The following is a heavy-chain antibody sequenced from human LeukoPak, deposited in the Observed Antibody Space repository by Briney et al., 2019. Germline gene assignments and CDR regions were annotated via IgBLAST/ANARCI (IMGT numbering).Heavy chain of an antibody. D-gene: IGHD3-10*01. CDR3: TRGKSASGGASDI. J-gene: IGHJ3*02. Sequence: PGGSLRLSCAASGFGFSDHYMGWVRQAPGKGLEWVGRSEDKANSYTTEYAASVKGRFSISRDDSKNSLYLQMNSLKTEDTAVYYCTRGKSASGGASDIWGQGTMVTVSS. V-gene: IGHV3-72*01. CDR1: GFGFSDHY. CDR2: SEDKANSYTT.